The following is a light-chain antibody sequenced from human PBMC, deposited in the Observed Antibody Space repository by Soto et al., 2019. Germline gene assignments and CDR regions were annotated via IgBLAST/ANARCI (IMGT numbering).Light chain of an antibody. V-gene: IGLV1-51*01. CDR3: GSWDSSLSAYV. J-gene: IGLJ1*01. CDR1: SSNIGGNS. CDR2: DDN. Sequence: QSFLTQPPSVSSAPGHKVTMSCSGSSSNIGGNSVSWYQQLPGTAPKLLIYDDNKRPSGIPDRFSGSKSGTSATLGITGFQTGDEADYYCGSWDSSLSAYVFGTGTKVTVL.